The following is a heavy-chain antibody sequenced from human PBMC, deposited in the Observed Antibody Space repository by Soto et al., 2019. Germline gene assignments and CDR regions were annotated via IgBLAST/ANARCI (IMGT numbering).Heavy chain of an antibody. D-gene: IGHD3-10*01. V-gene: IGHV1-18*01. Sequence: ASVKVSCKASGYTFTNYGISWVRQAPRQGLEWMGWINVYNGNTKYAQKVQGRVTMTTDTSTSTAYMELRSLRSDDTAVYYCARGVGSGSYYNQYNWFDPWGQGTLVTSPQ. J-gene: IGHJ5*02. CDR1: GYTFTNYG. CDR2: INVYNGNT. CDR3: ARGVGSGSYYNQYNWFDP.